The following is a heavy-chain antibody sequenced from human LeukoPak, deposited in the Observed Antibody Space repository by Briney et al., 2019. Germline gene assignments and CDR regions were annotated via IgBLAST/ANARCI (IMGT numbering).Heavy chain of an antibody. CDR2: ISSNRGST. D-gene: IGHD3-22*01. CDR3: ARDGISRGYYDSSGYPDY. CDR1: GFTFSSYA. V-gene: IGHV3-64*01. J-gene: IGHJ4*02. Sequence: GGSLRLSCAASGFTFSSYAMHWVRQAPGKGLEYVSAISSNRGSTYYANSVKGRFTISRDNSKNTLYLQMGSLRAEDMAVYYCARDGISRGYYDSSGYPDYWGQGTLVTVSS.